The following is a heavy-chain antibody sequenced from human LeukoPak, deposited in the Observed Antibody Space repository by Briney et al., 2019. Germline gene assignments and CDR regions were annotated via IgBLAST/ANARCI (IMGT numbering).Heavy chain of an antibody. CDR3: ARAPYGSGSH. V-gene: IGHV4-59*01. Sequence: SETLSLTCTVSGGSISSYYWSWIRQPPGKRLEWIGYFYYSGSTNYNPSLKSRVTISVDTSKNQFSLKLSSVTAADTAVYYCARAPYGSGSHWGQGTLVTVSS. D-gene: IGHD3-10*01. J-gene: IGHJ4*02. CDR1: GGSISSYY. CDR2: FYYSGST.